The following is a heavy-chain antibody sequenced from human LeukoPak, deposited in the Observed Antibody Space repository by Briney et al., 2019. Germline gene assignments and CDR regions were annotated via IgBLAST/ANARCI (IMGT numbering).Heavy chain of an antibody. V-gene: IGHV3-23*01. CDR1: AFTFSSYG. Sequence: PGGSLRPSCAVSAFTFSSYGMSWVRQAPGKGLEWVSGSGSGGAAYYTASVKGRFIIARDNSKSTLYLQMNSLRAEDTAVYYCVTGPTLHSSGSDAFDIWGQGTMVTVSS. J-gene: IGHJ3*02. D-gene: IGHD3-22*01. CDR3: VTGPTLHSSGSDAFDI. CDR2: SGSGGAA.